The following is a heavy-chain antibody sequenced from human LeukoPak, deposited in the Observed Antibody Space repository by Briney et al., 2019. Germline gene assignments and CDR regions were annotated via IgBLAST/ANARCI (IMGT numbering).Heavy chain of an antibody. Sequence: GGTLRLSCAASGFTFSSYGMSWVRQAPGKGLEWVSAINTSGGSTYYADSVKGRFTISRDNSKNTLYLQMNSLRAEDTAVYYCAKSPQPTYYYYYYMDVWGKGTTVTVSS. CDR3: AKSPQPTYYYYYYMDV. V-gene: IGHV3-23*01. CDR1: GFTFSSYG. D-gene: IGHD2-2*01. CDR2: INTSGGST. J-gene: IGHJ6*03.